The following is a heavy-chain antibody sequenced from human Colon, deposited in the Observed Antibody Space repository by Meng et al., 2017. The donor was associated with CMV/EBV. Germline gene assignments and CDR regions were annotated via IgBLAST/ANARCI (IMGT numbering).Heavy chain of an antibody. CDR3: ARGEWNYIGWFDT. CDR1: RGYIGNYY. J-gene: IGHJ5*02. D-gene: IGHD1-7*01. V-gene: IGHV4-59*01. CDR2: VSHNGRT. Sequence: SETLSLTCTVSRGYIGNYYWSWIRQSPGRGLEWIGYVSHNGRTSYSPALKSRVAISVDTSKNQFSLKLNSVTTADTAVYYCARGEWNYIGWFDTWGQGSLVTVSS.